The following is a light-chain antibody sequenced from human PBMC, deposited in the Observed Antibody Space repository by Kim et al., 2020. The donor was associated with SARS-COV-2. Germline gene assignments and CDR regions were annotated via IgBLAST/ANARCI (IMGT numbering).Light chain of an antibody. CDR2: QDS. Sequence: VSPGQTASITGSGDKLGDKYACWYQQEPGQSPVLVIYQDSKRPSGIPERFSGSNSGNTATLTISGTQAMDEADYYCQAWDSSTVVFGGGTQLTVL. V-gene: IGLV3-1*01. CDR3: QAWDSSTVV. CDR1: KLGDKY. J-gene: IGLJ2*01.